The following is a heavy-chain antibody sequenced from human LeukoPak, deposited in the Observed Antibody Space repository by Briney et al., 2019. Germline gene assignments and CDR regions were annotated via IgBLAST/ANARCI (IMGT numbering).Heavy chain of an antibody. J-gene: IGHJ6*02. Sequence: GGSLRLSCAASGFTFSSYAMSWVRQAPGKGLEWVSAVSGSGGSTYCTDSVKGRFTISRDNSKNTLYLQMNSLRAEDTAVYYCAMDWPQDGMDVWGQGTTVTVSS. CDR1: GFTFSSYA. CDR2: VSGSGGST. CDR3: AMDWPQDGMDV. D-gene: IGHD3/OR15-3a*01. V-gene: IGHV3-23*01.